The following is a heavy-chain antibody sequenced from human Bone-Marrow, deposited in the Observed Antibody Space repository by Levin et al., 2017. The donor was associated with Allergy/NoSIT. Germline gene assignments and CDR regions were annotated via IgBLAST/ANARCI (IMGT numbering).Heavy chain of an antibody. CDR3: ARAPDGWFDP. V-gene: IGHV1-8*01. J-gene: IGHJ5*02. CDR1: GYTFTSYD. CDR2: MNPNSGNT. Sequence: GESLKISCKASGYTFTSYDINWVRQATGQGLEWMGWMNPNSGNTGYAQKFQGRVTMTRNTSISTAYMELSSLRSEDTAVYYCARAPDGWFDPWGQGTLVTVSS.